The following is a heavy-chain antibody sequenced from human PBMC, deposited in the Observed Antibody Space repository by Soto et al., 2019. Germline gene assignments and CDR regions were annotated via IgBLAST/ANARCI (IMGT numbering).Heavy chain of an antibody. V-gene: IGHV3-7*04. CDR1: AFNFRDYW. D-gene: IGHD2-2*01. J-gene: IGHJ4*02. CDR3: ARASSSTSGAIDY. Sequence: EVQLVESGGGLVQPGGSLRLSCAASAFNFRDYWMSWVRQAPGKGLEWVAKINEDGSEKYYVDSVKGRFTISRDNAKNSLYLQMSSLTVEDTAMYYCARASSSTSGAIDYWGQGTLVTVSS. CDR2: INEDGSEK.